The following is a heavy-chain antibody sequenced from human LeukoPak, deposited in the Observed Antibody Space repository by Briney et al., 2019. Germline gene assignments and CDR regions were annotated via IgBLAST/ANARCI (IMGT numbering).Heavy chain of an antibody. J-gene: IGHJ5*02. CDR1: GFTFDDYG. CDR3: ARDSVPMVRGVPTHWFDP. Sequence: GGSLRLSCAVSGFTFDDYGMSWVRHAPGKGLEWVSGINWNGGSTGYADSVKGRFPISRDNAKNSLYLQMNSLRAEDTALYYCARDSVPMVRGVPTHWFDPWGQGTLVTVSS. V-gene: IGHV3-20*04. D-gene: IGHD3-10*01. CDR2: INWNGGST.